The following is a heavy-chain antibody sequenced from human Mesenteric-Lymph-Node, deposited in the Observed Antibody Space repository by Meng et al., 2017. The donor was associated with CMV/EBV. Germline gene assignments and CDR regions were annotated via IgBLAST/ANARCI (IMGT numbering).Heavy chain of an antibody. CDR3: ATLTGNFWSGNYYFDY. J-gene: IGHJ4*02. V-gene: IGHV4-4*02. Sequence: GGSIRSSNWWSWVRQPPGKGLEWIGEIYHSGRTNYNPSLKSRVTISVDKSKNQFSLKLSSVTAADTAVYYCATLTGNFWSGNYYFDYWGQGTLVTVSS. CDR2: IYHSGRT. D-gene: IGHD3-3*01. CDR1: GGSIRSSNW.